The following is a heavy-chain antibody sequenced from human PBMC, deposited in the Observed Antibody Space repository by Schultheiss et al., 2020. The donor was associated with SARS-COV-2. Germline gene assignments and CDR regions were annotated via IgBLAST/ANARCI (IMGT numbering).Heavy chain of an antibody. V-gene: IGHV4-31*03. Sequence: SETLSLTCTVSGGSISSGGYYWSWIRQHPGKGLEWIGYIYYSGSTNYNPSLKSRVVISVDKAKNQFSLKLSSVTAADTAVYYCARVLELPPNWFDPWGQGTLVTVSS. CDR3: ARVLELPPNWFDP. D-gene: IGHD1-7*01. CDR2: IYYSGST. CDR1: GGSISSGGYY. J-gene: IGHJ5*02.